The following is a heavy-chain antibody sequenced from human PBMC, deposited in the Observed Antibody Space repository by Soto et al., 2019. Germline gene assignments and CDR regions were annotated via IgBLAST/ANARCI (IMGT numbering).Heavy chain of an antibody. J-gene: IGHJ4*02. CDR3: ARSQSGDYEGCGY. CDR2: ISASNGNT. V-gene: IGHV1-18*01. CDR1: GYTFTNYG. Sequence: QVQLVQSGAEVKKPGASVKVSCKASGYTFTNYGINWVRQAPGQGLEWMGWISASNGNTNYAQRVQGRVTMTTDTSTSTAYMALRSLSSDDTAVYYCARSQSGDYEGCGYWGQGTLVTVSS. D-gene: IGHD4-17*01.